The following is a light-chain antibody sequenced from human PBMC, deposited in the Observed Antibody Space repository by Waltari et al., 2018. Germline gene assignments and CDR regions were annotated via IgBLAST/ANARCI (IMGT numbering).Light chain of an antibody. J-gene: IGLJ3*02. CDR3: AAWDDSLNAWV. Sequence: SVLTQPPSASGTPGQRVTISCSGSSSNTGSNTVTWYQQLPGTAPKLLIYSNNQRPSGVPDRFSGSKSGTSASLAISGLQSEDEADYYCAAWDDSLNAWVFGGGTKLTVL. CDR2: SNN. CDR1: SSNTGSNT. V-gene: IGLV1-44*01.